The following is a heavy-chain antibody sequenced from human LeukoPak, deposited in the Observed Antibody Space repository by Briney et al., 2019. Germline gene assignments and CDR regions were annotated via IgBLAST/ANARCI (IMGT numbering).Heavy chain of an antibody. CDR2: ISSSSSYI. J-gene: IGHJ6*02. CDR3: ARDPIYCSSTSCYVGYYGMDV. CDR1: GFTFSSYS. V-gene: IGHV3-21*01. D-gene: IGHD2-2*01. Sequence: GGSLRLSCAASGFTFSSYSMNWVRQAPGKGLEWVSSISSSSSYIYYADSVKGRFTISRDNAKNSLYLQMNSLRAEDTAVYYCARDPIYCSSTSCYVGYYGMDVWGQGTTVTVSS.